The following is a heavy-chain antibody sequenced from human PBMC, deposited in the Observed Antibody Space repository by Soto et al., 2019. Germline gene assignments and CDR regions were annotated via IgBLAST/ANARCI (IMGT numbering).Heavy chain of an antibody. CDR3: ARKGIGDRGYYGMDV. J-gene: IGHJ6*02. V-gene: IGHV1-69*13. CDR1: GGTFSSYA. D-gene: IGHD3-10*01. CDR2: IIPIFGTA. Sequence: SVKVSCKASGGTFSSYAISWVRQAPGQGLEWMGGIIPIFGTANYAQKFQGRVTITADESTSTAYMELSSLRSDDTAVYYCARKGIGDRGYYGMDVWGQGTTVTVSS.